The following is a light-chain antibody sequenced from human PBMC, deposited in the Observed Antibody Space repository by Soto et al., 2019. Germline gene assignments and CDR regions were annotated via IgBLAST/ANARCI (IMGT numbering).Light chain of an antibody. CDR3: QQSGT. CDR1: QTVSSSY. J-gene: IGKJ1*01. Sequence: EIVLTQSPGTLSLSPGERATLSCRASQTVSSSYLAWYQHKPGQAPRLLIYGASKRALGIPDRFSGSGSGTDFTLPISRLEPEEFAVYYCQQSGTFGQGTKVEI. V-gene: IGKV3-20*01. CDR2: GAS.